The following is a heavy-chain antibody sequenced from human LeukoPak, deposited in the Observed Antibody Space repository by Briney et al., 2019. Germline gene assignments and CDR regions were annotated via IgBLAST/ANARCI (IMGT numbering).Heavy chain of an antibody. J-gene: IGHJ6*02. CDR2: ISAYNGNT. CDR1: GYTFTSYG. D-gene: IGHD6-13*01. V-gene: IGHV1-18*01. Sequence: GASVKVSCKASGYTFTSYGISWVRQAPGQGLEWMGWISAYNGNTNYAQKLQGRVTMTTDTSTSTAYMELRSLRSDDTAVYYCARDVGATAAAGKRRGYYYYYGMDVWGQGTTVTVSS. CDR3: ARDVGATAAAGKRRGYYYYYGMDV.